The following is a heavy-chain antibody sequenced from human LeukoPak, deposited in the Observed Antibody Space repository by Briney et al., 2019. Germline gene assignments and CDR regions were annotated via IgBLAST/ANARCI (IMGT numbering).Heavy chain of an antibody. CDR2: INHSGST. J-gene: IGHJ4*02. D-gene: IGHD2-2*01. Sequence: SETLSLTCAVYGGSFRGYYWSWLRQPPGKGLEWIGEINHSGSTNYNPSLKGRVTISLDTSMKKFSLKLNSVTAADTAVYYCASTERCSTTCPLDYWGQGTLVTVSS. CDR1: GGSFRGYY. CDR3: ASTERCSTTCPLDY. V-gene: IGHV4-34*01.